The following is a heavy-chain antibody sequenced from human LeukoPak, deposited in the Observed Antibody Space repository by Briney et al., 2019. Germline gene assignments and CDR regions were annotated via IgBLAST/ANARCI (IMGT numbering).Heavy chain of an antibody. CDR2: IIPIFGTA. CDR1: GGTFSSYA. Sequence: SVKVSCKASGGTFSSYAISWVRQAPGQGLEWMGGIIPIFGTANYAQRFQGRVTITADESTSTAYMELSSLRSEDTAVYYCARATVTTKGPLDYWGQGTLVTVSS. CDR3: ARATVTTKGPLDY. J-gene: IGHJ4*02. V-gene: IGHV1-69*13. D-gene: IGHD4-11*01.